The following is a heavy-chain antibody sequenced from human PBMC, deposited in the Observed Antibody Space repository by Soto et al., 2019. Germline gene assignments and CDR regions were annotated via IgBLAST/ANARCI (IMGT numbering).Heavy chain of an antibody. CDR3: ARHERLDISYGSGSHLDY. D-gene: IGHD3-10*01. V-gene: IGHV5-51*01. CDR1: GYSFTSYW. CDR2: IYPGDSDT. J-gene: IGHJ4*02. Sequence: PGESLKISCKGSGYSFTSYWIGWVRQMPGKGLEWMGIIYPGDSDTRYSPSFQGQVTISADKSITTAYLQWSSLKASDTAMYYCARHERLDISYGSGSHLDYWGQGTLVTVS.